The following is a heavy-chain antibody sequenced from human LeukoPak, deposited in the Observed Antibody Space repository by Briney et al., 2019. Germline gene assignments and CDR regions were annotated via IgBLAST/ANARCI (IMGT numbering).Heavy chain of an antibody. Sequence: SETLSLTCTVSGGSISSSSYYWGWIRQPPGKGLEWIGSIYYSGSTYYNPSLKSRVTISVDTSRNQFSLKLSSVTAADTAVYYCARSRTLWSIDAFDIWGQGTMVTVSS. J-gene: IGHJ3*02. V-gene: IGHV4-39*01. CDR1: GGSISSSSYY. CDR3: ARSRTLWSIDAFDI. D-gene: IGHD3-10*01. CDR2: IYYSGST.